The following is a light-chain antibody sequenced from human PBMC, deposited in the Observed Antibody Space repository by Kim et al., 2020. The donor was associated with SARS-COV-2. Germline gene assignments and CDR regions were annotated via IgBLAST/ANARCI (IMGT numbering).Light chain of an antibody. V-gene: IGKV3-20*01. CDR1: QNIRGDS. CDR3: QQYVDSPFT. J-gene: IGKJ5*01. CDR2: GAS. Sequence: EMVLTQSPGTVSLSPGETVTLSCRASQNIRGDSLAWYQQRPGQAPRVLIYGASSRATGMPDRFSASGSGTDFTLTISRLQPEDFAVYYCQQYVDSPFTFGQGTRWRLN.